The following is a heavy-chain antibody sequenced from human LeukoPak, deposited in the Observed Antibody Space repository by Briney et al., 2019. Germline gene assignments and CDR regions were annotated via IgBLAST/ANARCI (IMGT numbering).Heavy chain of an antibody. CDR2: INSDGSST. D-gene: IGHD3-22*01. J-gene: IGHJ4*02. CDR1: GFTFSSYW. V-gene: IGHV3-74*01. CDR3: ARVYASPYYYDSSGYYSFDY. Sequence: SGGSLRLSCAASGFTFSSYWMHWVRQAPGKGLVGVSRINSDGSSTSYADSVKGRFTISRDNAKNTLYLQMNSLRAEDTAVYYCARVYASPYYYDSSGYYSFDYWGQGTLVTVSS.